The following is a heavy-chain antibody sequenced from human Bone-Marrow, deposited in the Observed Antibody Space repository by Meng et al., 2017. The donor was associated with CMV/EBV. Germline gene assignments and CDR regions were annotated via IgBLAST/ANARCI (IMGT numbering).Heavy chain of an antibody. J-gene: IGHJ6*02. V-gene: IGHV3-30-3*01. D-gene: IGHD6-13*01. CDR1: GFTFSSYA. CDR3: ARDVRGGHSSSWFPFAMDV. CDR2: ISYDGSNK. Sequence: GESLKISCAASGFTFSSYAMHWVRQAPGKGLEWVAVISYDGSNKYYADSVEGRFTISRDNANNSLYLQMNSLRAEDTALYFCARDVRGGHSSSWFPFAMDVWGQGTTVTVSS.